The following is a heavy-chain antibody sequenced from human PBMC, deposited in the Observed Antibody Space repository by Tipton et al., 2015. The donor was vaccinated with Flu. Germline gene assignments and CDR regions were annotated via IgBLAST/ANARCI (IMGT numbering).Heavy chain of an antibody. CDR2: FYPSGTS. Sequence: TLSLTCSVSTFSVSGIVYWGWIRQSPGKGLEWLGCFYPSGTSYYNPSLKSRVTISVDTPKSQFSLKLRSVTAADTAVYYCARISSSTDAFDIWDQGTMVTVSS. V-gene: IGHV4-38-2*01. J-gene: IGHJ3*02. CDR1: TFSVSGIVY. CDR3: ARISSSTDAFDI. D-gene: IGHD6-13*01.